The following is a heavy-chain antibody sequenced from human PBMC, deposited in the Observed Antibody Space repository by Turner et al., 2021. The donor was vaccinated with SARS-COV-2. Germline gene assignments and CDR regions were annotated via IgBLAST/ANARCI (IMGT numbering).Heavy chain of an antibody. CDR3: ARDLGSIAVAN. V-gene: IGHV3-48*01. Sequence: EVQLVESGGGLVQPGGSLRLSGAASGFTFSSYSMNWVRQAQGKGLEWVSYISSSSSTIYYADSVKGRFTISRDNAKNSLYLQMNSLRAEDTAVYYCARDLGSIAVANWGQGTLVTVSS. CDR1: GFTFSSYS. J-gene: IGHJ4*02. D-gene: IGHD6-19*01. CDR2: ISSSSSTI.